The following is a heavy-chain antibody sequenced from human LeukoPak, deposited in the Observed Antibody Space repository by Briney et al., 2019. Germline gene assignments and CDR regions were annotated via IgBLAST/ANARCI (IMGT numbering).Heavy chain of an antibody. D-gene: IGHD3-22*01. CDR1: GGSISSGGYY. Sequence: SETLSLTCTVSGGSISSGGYYWSWVRQHPGKGLEWIGYIYYSGSTYYNPSLKSRVTISVDTSKNQFSLKLSSVTAADTAVYYCARGADSSGYYSIFYFDYWGQGTLVTVSS. CDR3: ARGADSSGYYSIFYFDY. J-gene: IGHJ4*02. CDR2: IYYSGST. V-gene: IGHV4-31*03.